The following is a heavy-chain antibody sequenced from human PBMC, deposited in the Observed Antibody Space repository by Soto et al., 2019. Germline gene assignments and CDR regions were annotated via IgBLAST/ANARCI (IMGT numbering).Heavy chain of an antibody. CDR2: IYYSGST. Sequence: QVQLQESGPGLVKPSETLSLTCTVSGGSISSYFWSWIRQPPGKGLAWIGYIYYSGSTNYNPSLKSRVTISVNTIKNQFSLKLSSVTAADTAVYYCARYSSSWFYYYYYGMDVWGQGTTVTVSS. J-gene: IGHJ6*02. V-gene: IGHV4-59*01. CDR1: GGSISSYF. CDR3: ARYSSSWFYYYYYGMDV. D-gene: IGHD6-13*01.